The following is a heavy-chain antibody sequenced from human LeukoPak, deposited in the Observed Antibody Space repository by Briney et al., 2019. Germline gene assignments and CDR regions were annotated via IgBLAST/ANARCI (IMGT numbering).Heavy chain of an antibody. CDR2: ISSSSNSI. V-gene: IGHV3-21*01. Sequence: GGSLRLSCAASGFTFSDYDMNWVRQAPGKGLEWVSSISSSSNSIYYAGSVKGRFTISRDNAKNSLYLQMNSLRAEDTAVYFCARVSSGITHNDWGQGTLVTVSS. D-gene: IGHD3-10*01. J-gene: IGHJ4*02. CDR1: GFTFSDYD. CDR3: ARVSSGITHND.